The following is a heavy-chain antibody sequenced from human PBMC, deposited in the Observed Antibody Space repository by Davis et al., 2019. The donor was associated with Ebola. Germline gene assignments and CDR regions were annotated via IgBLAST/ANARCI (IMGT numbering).Heavy chain of an antibody. CDR1: GFTFSSYR. Sequence: PGGSLRLSCAASGFTFSSYRMHWVRQTPGTGLVWVSNINGDATITNYADSVKGRFTISRDNAKNTLYLQMNSLRVEDAGLYFCARVTTDWFDPWGQGTLVTVSS. CDR3: ARVTTDWFDP. V-gene: IGHV3-74*01. D-gene: IGHD1-1*01. CDR2: INGDATIT. J-gene: IGHJ5*02.